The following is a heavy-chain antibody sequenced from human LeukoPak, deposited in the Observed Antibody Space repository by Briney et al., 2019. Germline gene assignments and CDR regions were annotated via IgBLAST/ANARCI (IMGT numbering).Heavy chain of an antibody. J-gene: IGHJ4*02. V-gene: IGHV1-46*01. Sequence: ASVKVSCKASGYTFTGYYMHWVRQAPGQGLEWMGWINPSGGSTSYAQKFQGRVTMTRDMSTSTVYMELSSLRSEDTAVYYCARGLADQDYYFDYWGQGTLVTVSS. CDR2: INPSGGST. CDR1: GYTFTGYY. CDR3: ARGLADQDYYFDY.